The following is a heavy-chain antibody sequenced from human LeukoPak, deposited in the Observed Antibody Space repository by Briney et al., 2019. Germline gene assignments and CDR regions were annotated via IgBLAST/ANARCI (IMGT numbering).Heavy chain of an antibody. D-gene: IGHD3-3*01. J-gene: IGHJ6*03. CDR3: ARDYDFWSGYSYYYYYYMDV. CDR2: ISAYNGNT. Sequence: ASVKVSCKASGYTFTSYGISWVRQAAGQGLEWMGWISAYNGNTNYAQKLQGRVTMTTDTSTSTAYMELRSLRSDVTAVYYCARDYDFWSGYSYYYYYYMDVWGKGTTVTVSS. CDR1: GYTFTSYG. V-gene: IGHV1-18*01.